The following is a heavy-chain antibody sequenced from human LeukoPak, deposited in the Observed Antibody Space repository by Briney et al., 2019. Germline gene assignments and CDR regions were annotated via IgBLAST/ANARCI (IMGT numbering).Heavy chain of an antibody. CDR2: INHSGST. CDR3: ARYRSYCTSTTCYRDWFDP. CDR1: SGSFTGYF. J-gene: IGHJ5*02. D-gene: IGHD2-2*01. V-gene: IGHV4-34*01. Sequence: SETLSLTCAVYSGSFTGYFWSWIPQPPGKGLEGIGEINHSGSTNYNLSFKSRVTISVDTSTNQFSLKLTSVPAADTAVYYCARYRSYCTSTTCYRDWFDPWGQGTLVTVSS.